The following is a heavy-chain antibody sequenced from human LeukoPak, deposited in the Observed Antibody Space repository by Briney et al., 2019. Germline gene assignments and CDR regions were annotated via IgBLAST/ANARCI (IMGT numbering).Heavy chain of an antibody. V-gene: IGHV3-30*02. J-gene: IGHJ4*02. Sequence: GGSLRLSCAASGFTFSSYGMHWVRQAPGKGLEWVAFIRYDGSNKYYADSVKGRFTISRDNSKNTLYLQMNSLRAEDTAVYYCAKDHSIVVVPAAIGYWGQGTLVTVSS. CDR3: AKDHSIVVVPAAIGY. CDR2: IRYDGSNK. CDR1: GFTFSSYG. D-gene: IGHD2-2*01.